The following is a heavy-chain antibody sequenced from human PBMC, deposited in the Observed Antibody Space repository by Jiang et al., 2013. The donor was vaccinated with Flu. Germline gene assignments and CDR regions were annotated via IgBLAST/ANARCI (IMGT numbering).Heavy chain of an antibody. D-gene: IGHD3-22*01. V-gene: IGHV1-69*06. CDR2: IIPLFGTA. J-gene: IGHJ4*02. CDR3: ARGPDSTTYYYFY. Sequence: GAEVKKPGSSVKVSCKASGGTFSSNAISWVRQAPGQGLEWMGGIIPLFGTANYAQKFQGRVTITADKSTSTVHMELSRLRSEDTAVYYCARGPDSTTYYYFYWGQGTLVTVSS. CDR1: GGTFSSNA.